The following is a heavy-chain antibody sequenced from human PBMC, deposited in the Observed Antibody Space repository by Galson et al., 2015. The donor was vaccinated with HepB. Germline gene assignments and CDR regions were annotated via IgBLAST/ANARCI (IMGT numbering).Heavy chain of an antibody. CDR1: GYSFTSYW. Sequence: QSGAEVKKPGESLKISCKGSGYSFTSYWIGWVRQMPGKGLEWMGIIYPGDSDTRYSPSFQGQVTISADKSISTAYLQWSSLKASDTAMYYCARQHRKWIAAAGPLWFDPWGQGTLVTVSS. CDR3: ARQHRKWIAAAGPLWFDP. D-gene: IGHD6-13*01. J-gene: IGHJ5*02. CDR2: IYPGDSDT. V-gene: IGHV5-51*01.